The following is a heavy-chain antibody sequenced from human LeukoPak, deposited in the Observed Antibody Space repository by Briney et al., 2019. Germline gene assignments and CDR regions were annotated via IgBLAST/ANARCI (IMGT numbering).Heavy chain of an antibody. J-gene: IGHJ3*02. CDR1: GGSISSSSYY. CDR2: IYYSGST. CDR3: AKHPGGYCSSTSCYTGGVFDI. Sequence: SETLSLTCTVSGGSISSSSYYWGWIRQSPGKGLEWIGSIYYSGSTYYNPSLKSRVTISVDTSKSQFSLKLSSVTAADTAVYYCAKHPGGYCSSTSCYTGGVFDIWGQGAMVTVSS. D-gene: IGHD2-2*02. V-gene: IGHV4-39*01.